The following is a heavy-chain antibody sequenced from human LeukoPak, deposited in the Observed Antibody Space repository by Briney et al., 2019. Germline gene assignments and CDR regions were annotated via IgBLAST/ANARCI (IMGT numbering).Heavy chain of an antibody. CDR3: ARDLAVVTLLNDAFDI. D-gene: IGHD4-23*01. Sequence: GGSQRLSCAASGFTFSSYSMNWVRQAPGKGLEWVSSISSSSSYIYYADSVKGRFTISRDNAKNSLYLQMNSLRAEDTAVYYCARDLAVVTLLNDAFDIWGQGTMVTVSS. V-gene: IGHV3-21*01. CDR2: ISSSSSYI. CDR1: GFTFSSYS. J-gene: IGHJ3*02.